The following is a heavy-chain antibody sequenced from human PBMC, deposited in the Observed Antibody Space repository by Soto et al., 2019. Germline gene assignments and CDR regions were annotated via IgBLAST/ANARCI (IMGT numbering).Heavy chain of an antibody. V-gene: IGHV3-21*01. D-gene: IGHD7-27*01. CDR3: ARPWGHYYYNYDMDV. Sequence: EVQLVESGGGLVTPGGSLSLSCAASGFPFRRYRMNWVRQAPGKGLEWVSSIRSSSSYIYYADSVKGRFTISRDNAKNSLYLQMNSLRAEDTAVYYCARPWGHYYYNYDMDVWGKGTTGTVSS. J-gene: IGHJ6*03. CDR2: IRSSSSYI. CDR1: GFPFRRYR.